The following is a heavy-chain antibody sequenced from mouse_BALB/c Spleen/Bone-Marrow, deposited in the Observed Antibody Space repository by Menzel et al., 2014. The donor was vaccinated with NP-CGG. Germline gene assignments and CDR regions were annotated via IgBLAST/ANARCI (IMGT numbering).Heavy chain of an antibody. CDR3: ARNYGYGKSFAY. V-gene: IGHV14-3*02. CDR1: GFNIKDTY. CDR2: IDPANGNT. J-gene: IGHJ3*01. D-gene: IGHD2-2*01. Sequence: VQLHQSGAELVKPGASVKLSCTASGFNIKDTYMHWVKQRPEQGLECIGRIDPANGNTKYDPKFQGKATITADTSSNTAFLQLSSLTSEDTAVYYCARNYGYGKSFAYWGQGTLVTVSA.